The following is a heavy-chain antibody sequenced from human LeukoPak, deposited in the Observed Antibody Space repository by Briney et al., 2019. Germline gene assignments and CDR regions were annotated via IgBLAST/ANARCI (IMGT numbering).Heavy chain of an antibody. J-gene: IGHJ3*01. D-gene: IGHD3-10*01. CDR3: AKVMALHRGSPPMYTFNV. CDR1: GYTFIDYY. CDR2: INPNIGGT. Sequence: ASVKVSCKTSGYTFIDYYIHWVRQAPGQGLEWMAWINPNIGGTNYAQEFQSRVTLTRDTSITTAYMELSRLRSDDTAVYYCAKVMALHRGSPPMYTFNVWGQGTMVTVSS. V-gene: IGHV1-2*02.